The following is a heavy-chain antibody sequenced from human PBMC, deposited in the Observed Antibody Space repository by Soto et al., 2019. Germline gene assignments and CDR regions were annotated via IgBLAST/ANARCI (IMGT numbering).Heavy chain of an antibody. D-gene: IGHD2-15*01. CDR3: ARDWSHCSGGNCYARFDY. V-gene: IGHV3-72*01. CDR2: TRNKANSYTT. CDR1: GITLSDQY. Sequence: EVQLVESGGGLVQPGGSLRLSCAGSGITLSDQYMDWVRQAPGKGLEWVGRTRNKANSYTTEYAPSVKGRFTISRDDSKNSLYLQMNSLTTEDTAMYYCARDWSHCSGGNCYARFDYWVQGTLVTVFS. J-gene: IGHJ4*02.